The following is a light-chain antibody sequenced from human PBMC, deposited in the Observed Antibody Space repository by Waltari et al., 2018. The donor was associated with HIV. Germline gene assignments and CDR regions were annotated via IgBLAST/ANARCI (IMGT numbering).Light chain of an antibody. CDR1: SSDVGGYNY. V-gene: IGLV2-11*01. CDR2: DVS. CDR3: CSDAGNCTFV. J-gene: IGLJ2*01. Sequence: QSALTQPRSVSGSPGQSVTISCTGTSSDVGGYNYVSWYQQHPGKAPKFMIYDVSKRPSGVPDRFSGSKSGNTASLTISGLQAEEEADYYCCSDAGNCTFVFGGGTKLTVL.